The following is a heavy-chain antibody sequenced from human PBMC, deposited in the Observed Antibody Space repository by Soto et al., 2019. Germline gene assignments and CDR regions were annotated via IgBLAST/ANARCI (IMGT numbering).Heavy chain of an antibody. D-gene: IGHD5-12*01. V-gene: IGHV1-18*01. CDR1: GYTFTSYG. CDR3: ARGGDVNYSPGMDV. J-gene: IGHJ6*02. CDR2: ISAYNGKT. Sequence: QVQLVQSGGEVKKPGASVKLSCTASGYTFTSYGISWVRQAPGQGLEWMGWISAYNGKTNYAQNVQGRVTMTTDTSTRSAYMALRRLRSHDTTVYYCARGGDVNYSPGMDVWGQGTTFTVSS.